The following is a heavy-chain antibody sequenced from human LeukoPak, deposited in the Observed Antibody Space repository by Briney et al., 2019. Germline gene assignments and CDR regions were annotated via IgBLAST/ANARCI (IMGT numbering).Heavy chain of an antibody. CDR2: FDPEDGET. CDR3: ARSLWFGTPNWFDP. V-gene: IGHV1-24*01. J-gene: IGHJ5*02. D-gene: IGHD3-10*01. Sequence: ASVKVSCKVSGYTLTELSMHWVRQAPGKGLEWMGGFDPEDGETIYAQKFQGRVTMTEDTSTDTAYMELSSLRSEDTAVYYCARSLWFGTPNWFDPWGQGTLVTVSS. CDR1: GYTLTELS.